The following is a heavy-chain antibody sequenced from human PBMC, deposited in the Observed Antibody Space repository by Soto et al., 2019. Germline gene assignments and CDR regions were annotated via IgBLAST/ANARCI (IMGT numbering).Heavy chain of an antibody. CDR2: INPNGGGT. Sequence: GASVKVSCKASGYTFTSYYIHWVRQAPGQGLEWMGIINPNGGGTSYAQRFQGRVTMTRDTSTSTVYMELSSLRSEDTAVFYCARDSRDSSGYMLDYWAKGALVTVSS. CDR1: GYTFTSYY. J-gene: IGHJ4*02. V-gene: IGHV1-46*01. D-gene: IGHD3-22*01. CDR3: ARDSRDSSGYMLDY.